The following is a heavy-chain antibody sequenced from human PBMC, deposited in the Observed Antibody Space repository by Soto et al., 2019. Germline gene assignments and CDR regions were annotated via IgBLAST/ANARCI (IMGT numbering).Heavy chain of an antibody. CDR2: ISGSDGKT. CDR3: AKWSYLDY. V-gene: IGHV3-23*01. Sequence: RWSLRLSCTTSVFSFASFAMTWGRQAPGKGLEWVATISGSDGKTYYADSVKGRFSISRDTSRNTLYLQMNSLRADDTAIYYCAKWSYLDYWGQGTRVTVSS. J-gene: IGHJ4*02. D-gene: IGHD3-3*01. CDR1: VFSFASFA.